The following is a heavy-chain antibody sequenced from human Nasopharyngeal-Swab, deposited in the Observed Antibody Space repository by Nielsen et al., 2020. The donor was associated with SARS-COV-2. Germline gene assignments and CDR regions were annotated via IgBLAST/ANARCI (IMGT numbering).Heavy chain of an antibody. V-gene: IGHV4-59*01. Sequence: SETLSLTCTVSGGSISSYYWSWMRQPPGKGLEGIGYIYYSGSTNYNPSLKSRVTISVDTSKNQFSLKLSSVTAADTAVYYCARNEVYYYYMDVWGKGTTVTVSS. J-gene: IGHJ6*03. CDR1: GGSISSYY. CDR3: ARNEVYYYYMDV. CDR2: IYYSGST.